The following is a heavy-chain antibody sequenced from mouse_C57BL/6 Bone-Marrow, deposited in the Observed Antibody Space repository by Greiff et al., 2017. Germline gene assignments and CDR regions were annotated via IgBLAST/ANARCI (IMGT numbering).Heavy chain of an antibody. V-gene: IGHV3-6*01. CDR1: GYSITSGYY. Sequence: EVQVVESGPGLVKPSQSLSLTCSVTGYSITSGYYWNWIRQFPGNKLEWMGYISYDGSNNYNPSLKNRISITRDTSKNQFFLKLNSVTTEDTATYYCHNSGYYFDYWGQGTTLTVSS. CDR3: HNSGYYFDY. D-gene: IGHD3-2*02. CDR2: ISYDGSN. J-gene: IGHJ2*01.